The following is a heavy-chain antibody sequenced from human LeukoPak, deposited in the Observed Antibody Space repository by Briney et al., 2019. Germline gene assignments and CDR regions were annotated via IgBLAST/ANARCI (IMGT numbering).Heavy chain of an antibody. J-gene: IGHJ4*02. D-gene: IGHD7-27*01. Sequence: ASLKVSCXASGYTFIDYYIHWVRQAPGQGLEWMGRINPNSGSTDYAQNFQGRVTMTRDTSISTAYMELSRLRSDDTAVYYCARDLPSTSNWELDYWGQGTLVTVSS. CDR1: GYTFIDYY. CDR2: INPNSGST. V-gene: IGHV1-2*06. CDR3: ARDLPSTSNWELDY.